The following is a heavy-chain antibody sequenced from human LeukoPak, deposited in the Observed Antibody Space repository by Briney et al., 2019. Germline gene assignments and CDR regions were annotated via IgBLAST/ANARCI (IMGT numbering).Heavy chain of an antibody. CDR3: AGIPVFGVVLHQEPV. CDR2: FIPILGTA. Sequence: ASVKVSCKASGATFIDYALNWVRQAPGQGLEWMGVFIPILGTANSTQKFQDRVTITADISTNTAYMELSSLRSEDTAVYFCAGIPVFGVVLHQEPVWGKGTTVTVSS. D-gene: IGHD3-3*01. CDR1: GATFIDYA. J-gene: IGHJ6*04. V-gene: IGHV1-69*10.